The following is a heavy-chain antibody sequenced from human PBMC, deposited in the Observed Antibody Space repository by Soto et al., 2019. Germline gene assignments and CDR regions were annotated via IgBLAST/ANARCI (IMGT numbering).Heavy chain of an antibody. CDR3: AIYDSSGSRGFQH. CDR1: GGSISSYY. J-gene: IGHJ1*01. V-gene: IGHV4-59*12. Sequence: SETLSLTCTVSGGSISSYYWSWIRQPPGKGLEWIGYIYYSGSTSYNPSLKSRVTMSVDTSKNQFSLKLSSVTAADTAVYYCAIYDSSGSRGFQHWGQGTLVTVSS. CDR2: IYYSGST. D-gene: IGHD3-22*01.